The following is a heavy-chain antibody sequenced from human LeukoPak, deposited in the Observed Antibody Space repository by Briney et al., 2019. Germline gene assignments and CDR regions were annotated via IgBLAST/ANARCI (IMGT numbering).Heavy chain of an antibody. CDR2: IWYDGSNK. Sequence: GGSLRLSCAASGFTLSSYGMHWVRQAPGKGLEWVAVIWYDGSNKYYADSVKGRFTISRDNSKNTLYLQMNSLRAEDTAVYYCAKSSYGYTDGMDVWGQGTTVTVSS. CDR1: GFTLSSYG. D-gene: IGHD5-18*01. J-gene: IGHJ6*02. CDR3: AKSSYGYTDGMDV. V-gene: IGHV3-33*06.